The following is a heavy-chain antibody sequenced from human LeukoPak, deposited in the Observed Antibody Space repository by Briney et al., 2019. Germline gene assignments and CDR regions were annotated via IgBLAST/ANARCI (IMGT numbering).Heavy chain of an antibody. CDR3: ARIGGYSSPPLH. J-gene: IGHJ4*02. V-gene: IGHV4-34*01. CDR1: GGSFSGYY. CDR2: INHSGST. D-gene: IGHD6-13*01. Sequence: SETLSLTCAVYGGSFSGYYWSWLRQPPGKGLEWIGEINHSGSTNYNPSLKSRVTISVDTSKNQFSLKLSSATAADTAVYYCARIGGYSSPPLHWGQGTLVTVSS.